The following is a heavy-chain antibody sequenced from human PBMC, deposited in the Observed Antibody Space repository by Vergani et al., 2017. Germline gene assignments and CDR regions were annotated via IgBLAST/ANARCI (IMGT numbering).Heavy chain of an antibody. J-gene: IGHJ4*02. V-gene: IGHV3-33*06. D-gene: IGHD3-10*01. CDR3: AKARGYYGSGSYSPLHY. CDR1: GFTLSSHA. Sequence: QVQLEESGGGVVQPGRSLRLSCAGSGFTLSSHAMHWVRQAPGKGLEWVAVIWYDGSNKYYADSVKGRFTISRDNSKNTLYLQMNSLRAEDTAVYYCAKARGYYGSGSYSPLHYWGQGTLVTVSS. CDR2: IWYDGSNK.